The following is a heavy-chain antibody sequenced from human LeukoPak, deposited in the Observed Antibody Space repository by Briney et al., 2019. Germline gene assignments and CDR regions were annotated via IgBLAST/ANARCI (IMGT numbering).Heavy chain of an antibody. CDR3: AREDAESGYNPHFNY. Sequence: PGGSLRISCTASGLTSSSYAMHWVRQAPGKALACGADISYDGSNQYYADSVKGRFTISRENSTPTPYLPLKSLRALDRAACTCAREDAESGYNPHFNYCGRGTLVSFSS. J-gene: IGHJ4*02. CDR2: ISYDGSNQ. D-gene: IGHD5-12*01. V-gene: IGHV3-30*04. CDR1: GLTSSSYA.